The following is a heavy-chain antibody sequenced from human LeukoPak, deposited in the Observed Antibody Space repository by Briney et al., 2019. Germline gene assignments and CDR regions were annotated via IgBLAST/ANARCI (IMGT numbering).Heavy chain of an antibody. CDR1: GFTFSTYW. CDR2: INSDGSTT. Sequence: GGSLRLSCAASGFTFSTYWMHWVRQAPGKGLVWVSRINSDGSTTIYAVSVKGRFTVPRDNAKNTLYLQMNSLRAGDTAVYYCARVAVAGRSYYNYGLDVWGQGTTGTVSS. CDR3: ARVAVAGRSYYNYGLDV. D-gene: IGHD6-13*01. J-gene: IGHJ6*01. V-gene: IGHV3-74*01.